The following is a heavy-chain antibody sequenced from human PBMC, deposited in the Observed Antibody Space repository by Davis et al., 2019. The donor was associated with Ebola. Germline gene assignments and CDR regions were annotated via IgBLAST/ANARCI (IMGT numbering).Heavy chain of an antibody. CDR2: IYVNNGNT. Sequence: ASVKVSCKASGYTFSTYAISWVRQAPGQGLEWMGRIYVNNGNTNYAQNLQGRVTMTTDTSTSTAYMELSSLRSEDTAVYYCARGRFCKNATCLPYNWFDPWGQGSLVIVSS. CDR3: ARGRFCKNATCLPYNWFDP. J-gene: IGHJ5*02. D-gene: IGHD2-2*01. V-gene: IGHV1-18*01. CDR1: GYTFSTYA.